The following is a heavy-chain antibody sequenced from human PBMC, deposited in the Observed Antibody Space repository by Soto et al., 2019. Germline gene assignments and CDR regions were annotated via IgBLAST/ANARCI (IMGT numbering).Heavy chain of an antibody. CDR1: GGTFSSYA. CDR2: IIPIFGTA. J-gene: IGHJ3*02. CDR3: AREVLRPRGNDAFDI. V-gene: IGHV1-69*12. Sequence: QVQLVQSGAEVKKPGSSVKVSCKASGGTFSSYAISWVRQAPGQGLEWMGGIIPIFGTANYAQKFQGRVTIXXDXSXXTAYMERSSLRSEDTAVYYCAREVLRPRGNDAFDIWGQGTMVTVSS. D-gene: IGHD4-17*01.